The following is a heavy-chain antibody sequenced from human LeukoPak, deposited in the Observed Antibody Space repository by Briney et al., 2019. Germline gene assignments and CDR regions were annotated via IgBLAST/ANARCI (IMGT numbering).Heavy chain of an antibody. CDR3: ARGPKDSSSWYVSDY. Sequence: GESLKISCKGSGYSFTSYWIGWVRPMPGKGLEWMGIIYPGDSDTRYSPSFQGQVTISADKSISTAYLQWSSLKASDTAMYYCARGPKDSSSWYVSDYWGQGTLVTVSS. CDR1: GYSFTSYW. D-gene: IGHD6-13*01. V-gene: IGHV5-51*01. CDR2: IYPGDSDT. J-gene: IGHJ4*02.